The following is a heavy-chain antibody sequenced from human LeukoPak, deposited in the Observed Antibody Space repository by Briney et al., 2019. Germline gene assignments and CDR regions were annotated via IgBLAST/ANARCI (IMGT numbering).Heavy chain of an antibody. V-gene: IGHV3-74*01. CDR2: IKSDGSST. J-gene: IGHJ5*02. CDR3: TKSDWFDP. Sequence: PGGSLRLSCAASGFTFSNYWMHWVRQAPGKGLVWVSRIKSDGSSTTYADSVEGRFTISRDNAKNTLYLQMNSLRAEDTAVYYCTKSDWFDPWGQGTLVTVSS. CDR1: GFTFSNYW. D-gene: IGHD3-3*01.